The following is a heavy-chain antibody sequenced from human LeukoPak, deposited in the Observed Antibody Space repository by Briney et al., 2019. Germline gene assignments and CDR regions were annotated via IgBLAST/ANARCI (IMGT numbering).Heavy chain of an antibody. V-gene: IGHV4-34*01. J-gene: IGHJ5*02. Sequence: NPSETLSLTCAVYGGSFSGYYWSWIRQPPGKGLEWIGEINHSGNTNYNPSLKSRVTISVDTSKNQFSLKLSSVTAADTAVYYCARGRRMITFGGVIAKNWFDPWGQGTLVTVSS. CDR3: ARGRRMITFGGVIAKNWFDP. CDR1: GGSFSGYY. CDR2: INHSGNT. D-gene: IGHD3-16*02.